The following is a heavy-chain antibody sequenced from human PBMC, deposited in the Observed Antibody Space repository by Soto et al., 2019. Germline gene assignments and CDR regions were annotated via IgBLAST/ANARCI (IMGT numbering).Heavy chain of an antibody. D-gene: IGHD6-19*01. J-gene: IGHJ4*02. CDR2: ISWDGGST. CDR1: GFTFDDYA. V-gene: IGHV3-43D*04. CDR3: AKVSVSYSSGWYYFDY. Sequence: EVQLVESGGVVVQPGGSLRLSCAASGFTFDDYAMHWVRQAPGKGLEWVSLISWDGGSTYYADSMKGRFTISRDNSKNSLYLQMNSLRAEDTALYYCAKVSVSYSSGWYYFDYWGQGTLVTVSS.